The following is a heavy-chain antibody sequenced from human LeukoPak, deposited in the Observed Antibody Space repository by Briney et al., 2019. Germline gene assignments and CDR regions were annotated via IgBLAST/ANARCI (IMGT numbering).Heavy chain of an antibody. D-gene: IGHD6-6*01. CDR3: ARDSSSSQVTYYYYMDV. J-gene: IGHJ6*03. CDR2: ISYDGSNK. CDR1: GVTFSSYS. V-gene: IGHV3-30-3*01. Sequence: GSLRLSCAASGVTFSSYSMHWVRQAPGKGLEGVAIISYDGSNKDYADSVKGRFTISRDNSKNTLYLQMNSLRAEDTAVYYCARDSSSSQVTYYYYMDVWGKGTTVTVSS.